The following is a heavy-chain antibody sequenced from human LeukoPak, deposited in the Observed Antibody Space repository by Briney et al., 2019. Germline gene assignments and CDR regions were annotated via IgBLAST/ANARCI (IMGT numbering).Heavy chain of an antibody. Sequence: PGGSLRLSCAASGFTVSSNYISWVRQAPGKGLEWVSVIYSGGSTYYADSVKGRFTISRDNSKNTLYLQMNSLRAEDTAVYYCARAATVVTGTAYDAFDIWGQGTMVTVSS. V-gene: IGHV3-53*01. J-gene: IGHJ3*02. CDR2: IYSGGST. CDR3: ARAATVVTGTAYDAFDI. D-gene: IGHD4-23*01. CDR1: GFTVSSNY.